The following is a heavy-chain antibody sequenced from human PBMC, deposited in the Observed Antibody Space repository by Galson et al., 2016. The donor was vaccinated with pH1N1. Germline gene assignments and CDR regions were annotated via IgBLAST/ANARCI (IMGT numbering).Heavy chain of an antibody. CDR2: IRPGGGST. CDR3: ARDGGGGRFFVDS. J-gene: IGHJ4*02. D-gene: IGHD3-16*01. Sequence: SVKVSCKASGYTFTNNHIHWVRQAPGQGLEWMGIIRPGGGSTKYAQNFQDRVTLTTDTPTSTVYMELNSVRYEDTAVYFCARDGGGGRFFVDSWGQGTLITVSS. V-gene: IGHV1-46*01. CDR1: GYTFTNNH.